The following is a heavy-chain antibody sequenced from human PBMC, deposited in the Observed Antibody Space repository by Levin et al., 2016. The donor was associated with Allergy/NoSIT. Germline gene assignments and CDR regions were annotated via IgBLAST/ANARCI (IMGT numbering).Heavy chain of an antibody. D-gene: IGHD3-9*01. CDR3: VRDRSYDIFTGLHAFDV. J-gene: IGHJ3*01. CDR2: IDYSGST. CDR1: DGSINNYY. Sequence: SETLSLTCSVTDGSINNYYWSWIRQSPGKGLEWIGYIDYSGSTNYNPSLKSRVTISVDTSKNQISLKLISVTAADTAVYYCVRDRSYDIFTGLHAFDVWGQGTMVTVSS. V-gene: IGHV4-59*01.